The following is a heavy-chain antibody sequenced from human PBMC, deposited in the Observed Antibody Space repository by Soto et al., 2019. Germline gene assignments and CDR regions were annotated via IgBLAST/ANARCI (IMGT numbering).Heavy chain of an antibody. CDR2: IYSSGST. V-gene: IGHV4-30-4*01. CDR1: GGSLNSDSYY. D-gene: IGHD2-8*02. CDR3: VRGTYWATVGACHRYFDA. Sequence: QVRLQESGPGLVKPSQTLSLTCTVSGGSLNSDSYYWGWIRQPPGKGLEWIGYIYSSGSTYSNPSLKDPGGMSGGPSQNPFFPTLTSVTAADTAVFFCVRGTYWATVGACHRYFDAWGQGIPVAVSS. J-gene: IGHJ4*02.